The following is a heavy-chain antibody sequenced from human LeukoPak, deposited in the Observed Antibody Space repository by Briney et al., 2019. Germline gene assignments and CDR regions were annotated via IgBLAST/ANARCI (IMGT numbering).Heavy chain of an antibody. V-gene: IGHV1-46*01. CDR1: GYTFTSYY. J-gene: IGHJ3*02. CDR3: ATTGNSNHDAFDI. D-gene: IGHD1-1*01. Sequence: ASVEVSCKASGYTFTSYYMHWVRQAPGQGLEWMGIINPSGGSTSYAQKFQGRVTMTRDTSTSTVYMELSSLRSEDTAVYYCATTGNSNHDAFDIWGQGTMVTVSS. CDR2: INPSGGST.